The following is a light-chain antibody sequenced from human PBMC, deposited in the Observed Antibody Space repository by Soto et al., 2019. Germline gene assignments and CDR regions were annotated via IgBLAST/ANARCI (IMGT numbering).Light chain of an antibody. Sequence: DIQMTQSPSTVSASVGLSVTIPSRASQSISSYLGWYQQKPGKAPNLLIYDASTLHSGVPSRFSGGGSGTDFTLTISSLQPEDFATYYCQQVNVYPSTFGGGTKVDIK. CDR3: QQVNVYPST. CDR2: DAS. J-gene: IGKJ4*01. V-gene: IGKV1-9*01. CDR1: QSISSY.